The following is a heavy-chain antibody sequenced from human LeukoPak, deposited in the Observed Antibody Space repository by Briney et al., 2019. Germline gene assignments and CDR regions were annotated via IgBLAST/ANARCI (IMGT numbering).Heavy chain of an antibody. J-gene: IGHJ4*02. CDR1: GCSISSYY. Sequence: SETLSLTCTVSGCSISSYYWSWIRQPPGKGLEWIGYIYYSGSTNYNPSLKSRVTISVDTSKNQFSLKLSSVTAADTAVYYCARDRFGRDGYDYWGQGTLVTVSS. CDR2: IYYSGST. D-gene: IGHD5-24*01. CDR3: ARDRFGRDGYDY. V-gene: IGHV4-59*01.